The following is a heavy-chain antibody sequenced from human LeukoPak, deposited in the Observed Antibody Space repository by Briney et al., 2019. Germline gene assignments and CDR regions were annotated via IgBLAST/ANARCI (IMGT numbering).Heavy chain of an antibody. CDR2: ISFDGVKT. J-gene: IGHJ6*02. V-gene: IGHV3-30*18. CDR1: GFTFSSYG. D-gene: IGHD6-13*01. CDR3: AKDRGSSSATYGMDV. Sequence: GGSLRLSCAASGFTFSSYGMLWVRQAPGKGLEWVALISFDGVKTDYADSVKGRFTISRDSSQNTLYLQMNSLRAEDTAVYYCAKDRGSSSATYGMDVWGQGTTVTVSS.